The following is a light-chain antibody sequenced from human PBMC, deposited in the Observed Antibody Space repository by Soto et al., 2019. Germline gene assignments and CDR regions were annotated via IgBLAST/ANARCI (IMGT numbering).Light chain of an antibody. V-gene: IGKV3-11*01. CDR1: QSVSSY. CDR2: DAS. Sequence: EIVLTQSPATLSLSPGERATLSCRASQSVSSYLAWYQQKPGQAPRLLIYDASNRATSIPARFSGSGSGTDFTITISSLEPEDFAVYFCQQRSNWHPYTLGQGTKLEIK. J-gene: IGKJ2*01. CDR3: QQRSNWHPYT.